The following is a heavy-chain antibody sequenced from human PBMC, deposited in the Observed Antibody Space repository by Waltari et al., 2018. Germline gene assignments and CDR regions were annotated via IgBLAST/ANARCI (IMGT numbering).Heavy chain of an antibody. CDR1: GFTFSNYG. CDR2: IRAINGNT. J-gene: IGHJ4*02. V-gene: IGHV3-23*01. D-gene: IGHD2-15*01. Sequence: QLLESGGDLVQPGGSLRLSCAASGFTFSNYGMTWVRQAQGKGLEWCASIRAINGNTYYPDSVKGRFTISRDDSKNTLHLQMDSLRAEDTAMYYCAKKMTDNLYSFYFDAWGQGTLVTVSS. CDR3: AKKMTDNLYSFYFDA.